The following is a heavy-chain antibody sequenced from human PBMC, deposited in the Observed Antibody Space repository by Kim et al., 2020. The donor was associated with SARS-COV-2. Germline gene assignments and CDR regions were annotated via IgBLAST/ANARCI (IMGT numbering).Heavy chain of an antibody. V-gene: IGHV3-30*18. CDR2: ISYDGSNK. CDR1: GFTFSSYG. CDR3: AKDRGTPSTVGMDV. J-gene: IGHJ6*02. Sequence: GGSLRLSCAASGFTFSSYGMHWVRQAPGKGLEWVAVISYDGSNKYYADSVKGRFTISRDNSKNTLYLQMNSLRAEDTAVYYCAKDRGTPSTVGMDVWGQGTTVTVSS. D-gene: IGHD1-26*01.